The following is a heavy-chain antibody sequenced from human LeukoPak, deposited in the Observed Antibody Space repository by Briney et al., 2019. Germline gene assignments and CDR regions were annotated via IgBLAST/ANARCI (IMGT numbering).Heavy chain of an antibody. V-gene: IGHV3-23*01. J-gene: IGHJ4*02. CDR1: GFTFSNNW. CDR3: AKSLPGGSGYYSWDY. D-gene: IGHD3-3*01. Sequence: GGSLRLSCAASGFTFSNNWMSWVRQAPGKGLEWVSAISGSGGSTYYADSVKGRFTISRDNSKNTLYLQMNSLRAEDTAVYYCAKSLPGGSGYYSWDYWGQGTLVTVSS. CDR2: ISGSGGST.